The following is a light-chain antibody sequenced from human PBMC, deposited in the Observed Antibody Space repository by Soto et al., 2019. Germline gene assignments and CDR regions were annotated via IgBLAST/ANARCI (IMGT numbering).Light chain of an antibody. Sequence: DIQMTQSPSSLSASVGDSVTITCRASQPFRIYLHWYQQKPGKAPNLLIYSASGLHSGDPSRFSGSESGTDFTLTISSLQRGDFATYFCQQSFGTLAWTFGQGTKVEIK. CDR2: SAS. J-gene: IGKJ1*01. CDR3: QQSFGTLAWT. V-gene: IGKV1-39*01. CDR1: QPFRIY.